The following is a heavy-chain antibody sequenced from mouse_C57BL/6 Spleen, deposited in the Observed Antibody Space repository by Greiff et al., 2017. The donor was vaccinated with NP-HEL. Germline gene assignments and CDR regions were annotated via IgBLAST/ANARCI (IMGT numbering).Heavy chain of an antibody. CDR2: IDPSDSYT. J-gene: IGHJ1*03. D-gene: IGHD1-1*01. CDR3: ARLYYGSPYWYFDV. V-gene: IGHV1-50*01. Sequence: QVQLQQSGAELVKPGASVKLSCQASGYTFTSYWMQWVKQRPGQGLEWIGEIDPSDSYTNYNQKFKGKATLTVDTSSSTAYMQLSSLTSEDSAVYYCARLYYGSPYWYFDVWGTGTTVTVSS. CDR1: GYTFTSYW.